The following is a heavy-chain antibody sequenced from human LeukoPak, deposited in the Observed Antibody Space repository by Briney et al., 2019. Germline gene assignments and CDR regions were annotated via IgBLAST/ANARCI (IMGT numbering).Heavy chain of an antibody. D-gene: IGHD3-22*01. J-gene: IGHJ3*02. CDR2: IRYEGSNK. CDR3: AKDRRHYYYDSSGYDAFDI. V-gene: IGHV3-30*02. CDR1: GFTFSSYG. Sequence: GGSLRLSCAASGFTFSSYGMHWVRQAPGKGLEWVAFIRYEGSNKYYADSVKGRFTISRENSKNTLYLQMNSLRAEDTAMYYCAKDRRHYYYDSSGYDAFDIWGQGTMVTVSS.